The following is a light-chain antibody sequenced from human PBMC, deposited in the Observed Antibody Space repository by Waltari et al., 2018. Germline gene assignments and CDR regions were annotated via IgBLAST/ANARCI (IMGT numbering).Light chain of an antibody. CDR1: QSVSSSY. V-gene: IGKV3-20*01. J-gene: IGKJ3*01. Sequence: IVLTQSQGTLPLSPGERATLSCRASQSVSSSYLAWYQQKPGQAPRLLIYGASSRATGIPDRFSGSGSGTDFTLTISRLEPEDFAVYYCQQYGSSLFTFGPGTKVDIK. CDR2: GAS. CDR3: QQYGSSLFT.